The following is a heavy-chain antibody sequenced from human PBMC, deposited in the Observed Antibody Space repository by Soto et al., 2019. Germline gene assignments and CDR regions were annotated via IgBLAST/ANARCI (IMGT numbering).Heavy chain of an antibody. CDR3: ARDQGGYGIFDD. CDR1: GYTFTSSG. D-gene: IGHD5-12*01. J-gene: IGHJ4*02. Sequence: QVQLVQSGPEVKKPEASVKVSCKTSGYTFTSSGISWVRQAPGQGPEWMGWISGHNGGPNFARNFQDRVTLTIDSSTTTAYMEVRSLSFADTAIYYCARDQGGYGIFDDWGQGTLVTVSS. V-gene: IGHV1-18*04. CDR2: ISGHNGGP.